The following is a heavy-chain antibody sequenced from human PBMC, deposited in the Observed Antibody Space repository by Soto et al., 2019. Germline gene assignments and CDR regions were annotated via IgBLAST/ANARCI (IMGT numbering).Heavy chain of an antibody. CDR3: AREVDYYGSGSYYNEFYYYYYGMDV. Sequence: SVKVSCKASGGTFSSYAISWVRQAPGQGLEWMGGIIPIFGTANYAQKFQGRVTITADESTSTAYMELSSLRSEDTAVYYCAREVDYYGSGSYYNEFYYYYYGMDVWGQGTTVTVSS. J-gene: IGHJ6*02. D-gene: IGHD3-10*01. V-gene: IGHV1-69*13. CDR1: GGTFSSYA. CDR2: IIPIFGTA.